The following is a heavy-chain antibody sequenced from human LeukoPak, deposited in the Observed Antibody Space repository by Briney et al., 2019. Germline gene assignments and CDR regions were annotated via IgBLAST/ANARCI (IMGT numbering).Heavy chain of an antibody. V-gene: IGHV1-2*02. CDR3: ARRDSSSWYSSDWFDP. Sequence: ASVKVSCKASGYTFTGYYMHWVRQAPGQGLEWMGWINPNSGGTNYAQKFQGRVTMTRDTSISTAYLQWSSLKASDTAMYYCARRDSSSWYSSDWFDPWGQGTLVTVSS. CDR1: GYTFTGYY. J-gene: IGHJ5*02. D-gene: IGHD6-13*01. CDR2: INPNSGGT.